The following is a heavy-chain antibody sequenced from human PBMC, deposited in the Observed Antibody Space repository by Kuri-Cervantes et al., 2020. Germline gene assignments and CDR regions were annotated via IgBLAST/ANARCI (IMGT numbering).Heavy chain of an antibody. Sequence: SQTLSLTCAVYGGSFSGSYWSWIRQPPGKGLEWIGEIYHSGSTNYNPSLKSRVTISVDKSKNQFSLKLSSVTAADTAVYYCVRPIYYGSGSYAFWSQGTLVTVSS. J-gene: IGHJ4*02. CDR2: IYHSGST. V-gene: IGHV4-34*01. D-gene: IGHD3-10*01. CDR3: VRPIYYGSGSYAF. CDR1: GGSFSGSY.